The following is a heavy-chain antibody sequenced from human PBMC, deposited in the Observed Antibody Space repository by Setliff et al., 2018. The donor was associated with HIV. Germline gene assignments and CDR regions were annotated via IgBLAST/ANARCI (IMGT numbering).Heavy chain of an antibody. Sequence: SETLSLTCTVSGGSISSGSYYWSWIRQPAGQGLEWIGHIYTSGSTNYNPSLKRRVTISVDTSKNNFSLNLSAVTAADTAVYYCARRTYRSPIGAFDIWGQGTMFTVSS. CDR1: GGSISSGSYY. D-gene: IGHD6-19*01. J-gene: IGHJ3*02. CDR3: ARRTYRSPIGAFDI. V-gene: IGHV4-61*09. CDR2: IYTSGST.